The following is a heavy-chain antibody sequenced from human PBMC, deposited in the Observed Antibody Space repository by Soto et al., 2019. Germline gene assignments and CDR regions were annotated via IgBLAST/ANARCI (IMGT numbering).Heavy chain of an antibody. Sequence: ASVKVSCKASGYTFTSYGISWVRQAPGQGLEWMGWISAYNGNTNYAQKLQGRVTMNTDTSTSTAYMELRSLRSDDTAVYYCARDLGSSSYYYYYYMDVWGKGTTVTVSS. J-gene: IGHJ6*03. V-gene: IGHV1-18*01. D-gene: IGHD3-10*01. CDR2: ISAYNGNT. CDR3: ARDLGSSSYYYYYYMDV. CDR1: GYTFTSYG.